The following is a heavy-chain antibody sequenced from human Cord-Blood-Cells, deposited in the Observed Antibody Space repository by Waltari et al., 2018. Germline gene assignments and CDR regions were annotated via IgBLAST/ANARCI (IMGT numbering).Heavy chain of an antibody. CDR2: INHSGST. V-gene: IGHV4-34*01. Sequence: QVQLQQWGAGVLKPSETLSLTCAVYGGSFSGYYWSWIRQPPGKGLEWIGEINHSGSTNYNPSLKSRVTISVDTSKNQFSLKLSSVTAADTAVYYCARENWGYPDYWGQGTLVTVSS. CDR1: GGSFSGYY. D-gene: IGHD7-27*01. J-gene: IGHJ4*02. CDR3: ARENWGYPDY.